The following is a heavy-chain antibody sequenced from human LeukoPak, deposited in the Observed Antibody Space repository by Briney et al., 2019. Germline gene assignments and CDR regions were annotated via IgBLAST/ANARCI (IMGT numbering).Heavy chain of an antibody. Sequence: GESLKISCKGSGYSFTNYWIGWVRQMPGKGLEWMGIIYPGDSDTRYSPSFQGQVTISADKSISTAYLQWSSLKAPDTAMYYCARQMGYCSTTSCSYRYYYYYMDVWGKGTTVTVSS. CDR3: ARQMGYCSTTSCSYRYYYYYMDV. CDR1: GYSFTNYW. CDR2: IYPGDSDT. J-gene: IGHJ6*03. D-gene: IGHD2-2*01. V-gene: IGHV5-51*01.